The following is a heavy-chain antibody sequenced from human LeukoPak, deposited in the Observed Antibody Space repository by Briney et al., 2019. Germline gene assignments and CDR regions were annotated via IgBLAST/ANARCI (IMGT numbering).Heavy chain of an antibody. CDR3: ARESGDSGAFDI. V-gene: IGHV3-11*04. Sequence: GGSLRLSCAASGFTFSDYYMSWIRQAPGKGLEWVSYISSGSSTIYYADSVKGRFTISRDNAKNSLYLQMNSLRAEETAVYYCARESGDSGAFDIWGQGTMVTVSS. J-gene: IGHJ3*02. D-gene: IGHD5-12*01. CDR1: GFTFSDYY. CDR2: ISSGSSTI.